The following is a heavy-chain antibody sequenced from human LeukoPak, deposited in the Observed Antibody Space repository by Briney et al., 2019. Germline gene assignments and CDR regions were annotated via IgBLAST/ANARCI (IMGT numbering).Heavy chain of an antibody. CDR3: ARGNPSLYSSGWYPFGY. Sequence: SETLSLTCAVSGYPINNAYYWSWIRQPAGKGLEWIGRIYTSGSTNYNPSLKSRVTISVDTSKNQFSLKLSSVAAADTALYYCARGNPSLYSSGWYPFGYWGQGTLVTVSS. CDR2: IYTSGST. V-gene: IGHV4-61*02. J-gene: IGHJ4*02. CDR1: GYPINNAYY. D-gene: IGHD6-19*01.